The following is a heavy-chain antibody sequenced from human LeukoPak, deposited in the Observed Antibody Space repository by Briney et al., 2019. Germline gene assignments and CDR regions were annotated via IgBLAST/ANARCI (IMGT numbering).Heavy chain of an antibody. Sequence: GGSLRLSCTASGFTVSSDYMSWVRQAPGKGLEWVSVVYCGGNTYYADSVKGRFTISRDNSKNTLYLQMNSLRAEDTAVYYCAREPPGGGFDYWGQGTLVTVSS. V-gene: IGHV3-66*01. CDR3: AREPPGGGFDY. CDR1: GFTVSSDY. J-gene: IGHJ4*02. D-gene: IGHD3-16*01. CDR2: VYCGGNT.